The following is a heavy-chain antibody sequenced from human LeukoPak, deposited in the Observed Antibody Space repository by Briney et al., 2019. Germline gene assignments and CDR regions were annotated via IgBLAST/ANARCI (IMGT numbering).Heavy chain of an antibody. CDR3: ATDRGWRTSGYYLHYFEY. D-gene: IGHD3-3*01. CDR2: IKHDGSEK. V-gene: IGHV3-7*01. J-gene: IGHJ4*02. CDR1: GFIFTNYF. Sequence: GGSLRLSRAASGFIFTNYFMSWVRQAPGKGLEWVASIKHDGSEKYYVDSVRGRFTISRDNTMNSLYLQMSSLRAEDTAVYYCATDRGWRTSGYYLHYFEYWGQGTLVTYSS.